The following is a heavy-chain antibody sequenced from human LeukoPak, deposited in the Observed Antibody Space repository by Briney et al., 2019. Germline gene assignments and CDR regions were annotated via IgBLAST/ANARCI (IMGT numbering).Heavy chain of an antibody. J-gene: IGHJ5*02. V-gene: IGHV1-69*05. CDR3: ARDLGAVAGTNWFDP. Sequence: ASVKLSCKASGATFSSYAISWVRQAPGQALEWIGGIIPIFGTANYAQKFQGRVTITTDESTSTAYMELSSLRSEDTAVYYCARDLGAVAGTNWFDPWGQGILVTVSS. D-gene: IGHD6-19*01. CDR2: IIPIFGTA. CDR1: GATFSSYA.